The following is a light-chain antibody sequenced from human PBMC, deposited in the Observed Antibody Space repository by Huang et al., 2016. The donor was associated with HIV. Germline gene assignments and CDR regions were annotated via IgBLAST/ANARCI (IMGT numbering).Light chain of an antibody. Sequence: EVVLTQSPATLSLSPGERATLSCRASQSVISYLAWYQQKPGQAPRRLIYDASYRATGIPARFSGGGSGTDFTLTISSLAPEDFAVYYCQQRSDWPWTFGQGTKVEIK. CDR3: QQRSDWPWT. CDR2: DAS. J-gene: IGKJ1*01. V-gene: IGKV3-11*01. CDR1: QSVISY.